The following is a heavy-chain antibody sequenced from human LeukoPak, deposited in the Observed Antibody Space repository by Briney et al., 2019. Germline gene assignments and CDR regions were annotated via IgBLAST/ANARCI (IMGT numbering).Heavy chain of an antibody. D-gene: IGHD5-24*01. CDR3: VRDHQLRDPGC. Sequence: GGSLRLSCATSGFTFDKYFIHWVRQAPGKGLDWVSSISGTSTYIDYADSVKGRFTISRDNAKNSLYLQMNSLRVEDTAVYYCVRDHQLRDPGCWGQGTLVTDSS. CDR1: GFTFDKYF. V-gene: IGHV3-21*01. J-gene: IGHJ4*02. CDR2: ISGTSTYI.